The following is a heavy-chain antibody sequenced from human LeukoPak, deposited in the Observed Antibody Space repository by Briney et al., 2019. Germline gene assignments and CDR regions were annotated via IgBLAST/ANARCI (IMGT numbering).Heavy chain of an antibody. D-gene: IGHD2-15*01. CDR2: IKQDGSEK. CDR1: GFTFSSYW. J-gene: IGHJ6*02. CDR3: AKEGECSGGSCYPDHGMDV. V-gene: IGHV3-7*01. Sequence: GGSLRLSCAASGFTFSSYWMSWVRQAPGKGLEWVANIKQDGSEKYYVDSVKGRFTISRDNAKNSLYLQMNSLRAEDTAVYYCAKEGECSGGSCYPDHGMDVWGQGTTVTVSS.